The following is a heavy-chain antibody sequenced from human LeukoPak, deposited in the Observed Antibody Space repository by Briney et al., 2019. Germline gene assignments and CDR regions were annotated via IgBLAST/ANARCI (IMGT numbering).Heavy chain of an antibody. D-gene: IGHD2-15*01. CDR2: ISSSSSYA. CDR1: GFTFSDYY. CDR3: ARDGWSVQHPHGY. Sequence: PGGSLRLSCAASGFTFSDYYMSWIRQAPGQGLEWVSYISSSSSYANYADSVKGRFTISRDNAKNSLYLQMNSLSAEDTAVYYCARDGWSVQHPHGYWGQGTLVTVSS. J-gene: IGHJ4*02. V-gene: IGHV3-11*06.